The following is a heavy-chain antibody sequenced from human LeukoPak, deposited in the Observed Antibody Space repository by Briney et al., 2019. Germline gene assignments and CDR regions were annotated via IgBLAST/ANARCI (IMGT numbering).Heavy chain of an antibody. CDR1: DIIVSSNY. V-gene: IGHV3-53*01. CDR2: IYNDGST. D-gene: IGHD5-24*01. J-gene: IGHJ3*02. Sequence: PGGCLRLSCAASDIIVSSNYMTWVRQAPGKGLEWVSVIYNDGSTYYPDSIKGRFTISRDNSKNTLYLQMNSLRAEDTAVYYCARGGHGYNFRFSAFDIWGHGTLVSVSS. CDR3: ARGGHGYNFRFSAFDI.